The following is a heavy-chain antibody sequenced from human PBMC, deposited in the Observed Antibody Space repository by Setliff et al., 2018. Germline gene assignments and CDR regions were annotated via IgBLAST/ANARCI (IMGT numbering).Heavy chain of an antibody. CDR3: ARDNTMVGATDY. J-gene: IGHJ4*02. CDR2: LHTSGSI. D-gene: IGHD1-26*01. CDR1: GGSISGGTYY. Sequence: SSETLSLTCTVSGGSISGGTYYWSWIRQPAGKGLEWIGRLHTSGSIDYNPSLKSRVTISVDTSKNQFSLRLRSVTAADTAVYFCARDNTMVGATDYWGLGTLVTVSS. V-gene: IGHV4-61*02.